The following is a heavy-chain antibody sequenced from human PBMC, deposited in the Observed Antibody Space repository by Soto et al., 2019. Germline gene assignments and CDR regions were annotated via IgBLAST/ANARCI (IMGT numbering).Heavy chain of an antibody. J-gene: IGHJ4*02. CDR2: ISYDGSNK. CDR3: ARDLVPYGGNSVVGY. CDR1: GFTFSSYA. V-gene: IGHV3-30-3*01. D-gene: IGHD4-17*01. Sequence: QVQLVESGGGVVQPGRSLRLSCAASGFTFSSYAMHWVRQAPGKGLEWVAVISYDGSNKYYADSVKGRFTISRDNSKNTLYLQMNSRRAEDTAVYYCARDLVPYGGNSVVGYWGQGTLVTVSS.